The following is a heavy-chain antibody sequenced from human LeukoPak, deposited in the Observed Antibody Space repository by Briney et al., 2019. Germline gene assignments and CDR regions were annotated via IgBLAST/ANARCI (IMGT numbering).Heavy chain of an antibody. CDR3: AKYLDVVVTGIDY. V-gene: IGHV3-30-3*01. CDR1: GFTFSSYA. J-gene: IGHJ4*02. Sequence: GGSLRLSCAASGFTFSSYAMHWVRQAPGKGLEWVAVISYDGSNKYYADSVKGRFTISRDNSKNTLYLQMNSLRAEDTAVYYCAKYLDVVVTGIDYWGQGTLVTVSS. D-gene: IGHD2-21*02. CDR2: ISYDGSNK.